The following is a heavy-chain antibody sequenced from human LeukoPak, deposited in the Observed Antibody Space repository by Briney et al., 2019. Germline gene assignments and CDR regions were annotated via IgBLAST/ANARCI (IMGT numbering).Heavy chain of an antibody. CDR1: GFPFNTQD. V-gene: IGHV3-23*01. CDR3: GKGRVSE. D-gene: IGHD6-19*01. CDR2: IHADGVGT. J-gene: IGHJ4*02. Sequence: GGSLRLSCAASGFPFNTQDMRWVRQAPGKGLEWVSSIHADGVGTFFADSVRGRFTISRDNSKNTLDLQMNSLRVEDTAVYYCGKGRVSEWGQGTLVTVSS.